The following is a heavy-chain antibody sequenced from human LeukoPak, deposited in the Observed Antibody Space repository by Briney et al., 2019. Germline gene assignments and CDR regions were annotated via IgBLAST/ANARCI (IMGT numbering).Heavy chain of an antibody. V-gene: IGHV4-30-2*01. J-gene: IGHJ4*02. CDR2: IYHSGST. CDR1: GGSISSGGYS. Sequence: SETLSLTCAVSGGSISSGGYSWSWIRQPPGKGLEWIGYIYHSGSTYYNPSLKSRVTISVDRSKNQFSLKLSSVTAADTAVYYCARVVGGLGVDYWGQGTLVTVTS. CDR3: ARVVGGLGVDY. D-gene: IGHD1-26*01.